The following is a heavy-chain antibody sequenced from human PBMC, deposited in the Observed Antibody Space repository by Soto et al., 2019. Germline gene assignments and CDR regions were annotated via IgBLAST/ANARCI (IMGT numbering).Heavy chain of an antibody. D-gene: IGHD3-10*01. CDR3: AAPRDEYGSGVSWFTYGMDI. Sequence: VGSLRLSCLASGFTFSDFAMTWVRHVPGRGLEWVASLDGAGGSTYYAESVRGRFSISRDNSQNTLFLQMKRLTVDDTAIYYCAAPRDEYGSGVSWFTYGMDIWGQGTTVTVSS. CDR1: GFTFSDFA. CDR2: LDGAGGST. J-gene: IGHJ6*02. V-gene: IGHV3-23*01.